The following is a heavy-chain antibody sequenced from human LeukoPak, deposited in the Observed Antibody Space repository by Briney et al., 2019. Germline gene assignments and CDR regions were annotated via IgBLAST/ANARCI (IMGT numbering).Heavy chain of an antibody. D-gene: IGHD6-6*01. Sequence: SETLSLTCTVSGDSISSYYWNWIRQPPGKGLEWIGYIYYSGSTNYNPSLKSRVTTLVDTSKNQFSLRLSSVTAADTAVYYCAREYSSSSGRRAFDFWGQGTMVTVSS. V-gene: IGHV4-59*08. CDR3: AREYSSSSGRRAFDF. CDR2: IYYSGST. CDR1: GDSISSYY. J-gene: IGHJ3*01.